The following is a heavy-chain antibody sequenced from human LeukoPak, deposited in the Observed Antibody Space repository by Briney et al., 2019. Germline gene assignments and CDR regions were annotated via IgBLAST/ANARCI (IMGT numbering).Heavy chain of an antibody. V-gene: IGHV3-11*04. CDR3: AVLAAAGILGY. CDR2: ISSSSSTI. Sequence: GGSLRLSCAASGFTFSDYYMSWIRQAPGKGLEWVSYISSSSSTIYYADSVKGRFTISRDNAKNSLYLQMNSLRAEDTAVYYCAVLAAAGILGYWGQGTLVTVSS. J-gene: IGHJ4*02. CDR1: GFTFSDYY. D-gene: IGHD6-13*01.